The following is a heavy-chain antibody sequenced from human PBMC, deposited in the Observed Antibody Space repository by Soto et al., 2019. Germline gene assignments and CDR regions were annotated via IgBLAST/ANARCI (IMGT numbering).Heavy chain of an antibody. CDR3: ARDPLIGDTDYGLDV. D-gene: IGHD2-21*01. V-gene: IGHV3-74*01. Sequence: GGFLRLSCAASGFTFSSYWMHWVRQAPGKGLVWVSRINNDGSSTSYADSVKGRFTISRDNAKSTLYLEMSSLRAEDTAVYYCARDPLIGDTDYGLDVWGQGTTVTVSS. CDR1: GFTFSSYW. J-gene: IGHJ6*02. CDR2: INNDGSST.